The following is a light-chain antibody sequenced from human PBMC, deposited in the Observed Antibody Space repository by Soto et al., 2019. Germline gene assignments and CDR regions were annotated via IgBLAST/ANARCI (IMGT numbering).Light chain of an antibody. V-gene: IGLV3-1*01. CDR1: KLGDKY. J-gene: IGLJ2*01. Sequence: SYELTQPPSVSVSPGQTASITCSGDKLGDKYACWYQQKPGQSPVLVIYQDSKRPSGIPERFSGSNSGNTATLTISWTQAIDESDYYCLAWDSRTVGFGGGTKLTVL. CDR2: QDS. CDR3: LAWDSRTVG.